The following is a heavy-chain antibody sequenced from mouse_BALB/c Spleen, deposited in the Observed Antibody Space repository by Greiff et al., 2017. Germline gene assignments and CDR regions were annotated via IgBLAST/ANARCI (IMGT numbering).Heavy chain of an antibody. CDR2: IYPGDGDT. J-gene: IGHJ3*01. CDR3: ARGPTGFAY. CDR1: GYAFSSSW. Sequence: VQLQESGPELVKPGASVKISCKASGYAFSSSWMNWVKQRPGQGLEWIGRIYPGDGDTNYNGKFKGKATLTADKSSSTAYMQLSSLTSVDSAVYFCARGPTGFAYWGQGTLVTVSA. D-gene: IGHD3-2*01. V-gene: IGHV1-82*01.